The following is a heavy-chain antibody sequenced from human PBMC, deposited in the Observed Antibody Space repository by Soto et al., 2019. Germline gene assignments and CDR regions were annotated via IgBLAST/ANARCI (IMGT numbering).Heavy chain of an antibody. CDR2: ILPFFGTA. D-gene: IGHD4-17*01. CDR3: ARGHEYGGNSDAFDG. CDR1: GGTFRTES. Sequence: QVHLVQSGAEVKKPGSSVKVSCKYSGGTFRTESINWVRQAPGQGPEWMGGILPFFGTADYAPRFQVRSNVTAAGAKRRAYMELRRLTTQDTAEDFLARGHEYGGNSDAFDGWGQGTMVTVSS. V-gene: IGHV1-69*13. J-gene: IGHJ3*01.